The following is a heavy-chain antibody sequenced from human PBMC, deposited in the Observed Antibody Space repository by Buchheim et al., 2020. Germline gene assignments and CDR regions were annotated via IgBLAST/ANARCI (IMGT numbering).Heavy chain of an antibody. D-gene: IGHD2-2*02. CDR1: GFTFHDYA. CDR2: ISGGDGST. CDR3: AKADCSSNSCYTADY. V-gene: IGHV3-43*02. J-gene: IGHJ4*02. Sequence: EVQLVESGGGVVQPGGSLRLSCAASGFTFHDYAMHWVRQVPGKGLEWVSLISGGDGSTKYADSVRGRFTISRDNSRNSLYFQMNSLRTEDTALYYCAKADCSSNSCYTADYWGRGTL.